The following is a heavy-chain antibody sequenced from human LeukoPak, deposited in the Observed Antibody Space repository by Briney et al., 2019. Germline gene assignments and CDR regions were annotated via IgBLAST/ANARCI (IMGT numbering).Heavy chain of an antibody. CDR2: IKQDGTEK. V-gene: IGHV3-7*04. Sequence: GGSLRLSCAASGFTFNNYWMSWVRQAPGKGLEWVASIKQDGTEKYYVDSVKGRFTISRDNGKNSLYLQMNSLRAEDTAVYYCARGYGLDSWGQGTLVTVSS. CDR1: GFTFNNYW. CDR3: ARGYGLDS. D-gene: IGHD3-10*01. J-gene: IGHJ4*02.